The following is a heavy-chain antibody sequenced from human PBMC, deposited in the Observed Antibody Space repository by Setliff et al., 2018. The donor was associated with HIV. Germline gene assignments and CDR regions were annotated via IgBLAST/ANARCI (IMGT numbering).Heavy chain of an antibody. CDR3: ARGQIIVARSSSTVTAIDY. V-gene: IGHV1-18*01. D-gene: IGHD4-17*01. J-gene: IGHJ4*02. CDR2: ISGYNGNT. CDR1: GYTFINYG. Sequence: AASVKVSCKASGYTFINYGVTWVRQAPGQGLEWMGWISGYNGNTNYAQKFQGRVTMTTDTSTNTAYMELRSLRSDDTAVYYCARGQIIVARSSSTVTAIDYWGQGTLVTVSS.